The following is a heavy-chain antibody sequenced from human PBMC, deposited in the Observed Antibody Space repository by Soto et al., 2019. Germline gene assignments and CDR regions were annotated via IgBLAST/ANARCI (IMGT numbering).Heavy chain of an antibody. Sequence: PGGSLRLSCAASGCTFSSYIMNWVRQAPGKGLEWVSSISSSSSYIYCADSVKGRFTISRDNAKNSLYLQMNSLRAEDTAVYYCASHPRDSSGYWYYFDYWGQGTLVTVSS. D-gene: IGHD3-22*01. CDR1: GCTFSSYI. CDR3: ASHPRDSSGYWYYFDY. CDR2: ISSSSSYI. J-gene: IGHJ4*02. V-gene: IGHV3-21*01.